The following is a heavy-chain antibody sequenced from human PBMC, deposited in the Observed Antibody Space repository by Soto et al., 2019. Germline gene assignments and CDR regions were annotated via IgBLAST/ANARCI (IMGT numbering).Heavy chain of an antibody. CDR1: GGSISSSSYY. J-gene: IGHJ4*02. CDR3: ARLIVGATVRGGYFDY. CDR2: IYYSGST. Sequence: SETLSLTCTVSGGSISSSSYYWGWIRQPPGKGLEWIGSIYYSGSTYYNPSLKSRVTISVDTSKNQFSLKLSSVTAADTAVYYCARLIVGATVRGGYFDYWGQGTLVTVSS. D-gene: IGHD1-26*01. V-gene: IGHV4-39*01.